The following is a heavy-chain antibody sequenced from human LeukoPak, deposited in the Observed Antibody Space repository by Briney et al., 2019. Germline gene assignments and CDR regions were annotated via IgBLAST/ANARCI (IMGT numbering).Heavy chain of an antibody. CDR1: GGSISSSSYY. CDR3: ARLLTMIVVADY. J-gene: IGHJ4*02. V-gene: IGHV4-39*01. CDR2: IYYSGST. D-gene: IGHD3-22*01. Sequence: SETLSLTCTVSGGSISSSSYYRGWIRQPPGKGLEWIGSIYYSGSTYYNPSLKSRVTISVDTSKNQFSLRLSSVTAADTAVYYCARLLTMIVVADYWGQGTLVTVSS.